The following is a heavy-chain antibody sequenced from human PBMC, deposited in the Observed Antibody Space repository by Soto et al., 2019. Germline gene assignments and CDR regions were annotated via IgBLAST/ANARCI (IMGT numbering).Heavy chain of an antibody. CDR1: GFTFSSYA. J-gene: IGHJ4*02. D-gene: IGHD6-19*01. CDR2: ISGSGGST. V-gene: IGHV3-23*01. CDR3: AKCNALVIAVAPVDY. Sequence: EVQLLESGGGLVQPGGSLRLSCAASGFTFSSYAMSWVRQAPGKGLEWVSAISGSGGSTYYADSVKGRFTISRDNSKNTLYLQMNSLRAEDTAVYYCAKCNALVIAVAPVDYWVQGTLVTVSS.